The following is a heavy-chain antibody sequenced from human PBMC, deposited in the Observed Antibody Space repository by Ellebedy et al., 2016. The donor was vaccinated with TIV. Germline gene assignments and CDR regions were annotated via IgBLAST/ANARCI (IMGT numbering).Heavy chain of an antibody. CDR1: GFTFSSYA. Sequence: GESLKISCAASGFTFSSYAMSWVRQAPGKGLEWVSAISGCGGSIYYADSVKGRFTISRDNPKNTLYLQMNSLRTEDTDVFYCAKGSNQLAAACFDYWGQGTLVTVSS. CDR3: AKGSNQLAAACFDY. J-gene: IGHJ4*02. CDR2: ISGCGGSI. V-gene: IGHV3-23*01. D-gene: IGHD3-3*02.